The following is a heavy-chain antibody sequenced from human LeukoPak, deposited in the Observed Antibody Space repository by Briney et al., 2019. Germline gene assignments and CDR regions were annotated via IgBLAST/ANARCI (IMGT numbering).Heavy chain of an antibody. CDR2: IYSGGST. V-gene: IGHV3-53*01. CDR1: GFTVSSNY. J-gene: IGHJ3*02. Sequence: GGSLRLSCAASGFTVSSNYMSWVRQAPGKGLEWVSVIYSGGSTYYADSVKGRFTISRDNSRNTLYIQMNSPRAEDTAVYYCAREIGRPDYYDSSGYPDAFDIWGQGTMVTVSS. CDR3: AREIGRPDYYDSSGYPDAFDI. D-gene: IGHD3-22*01.